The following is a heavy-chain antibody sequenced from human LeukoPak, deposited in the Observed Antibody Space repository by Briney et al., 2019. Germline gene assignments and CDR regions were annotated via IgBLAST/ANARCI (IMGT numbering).Heavy chain of an antibody. CDR2: IKSKTDGGTT. CDR3: TTDRFGYGDYVELYYFDY. Sequence: GGSLRLSCAASGFTFSNAWMSWVRQAPGKGLEWVGRIKSKTDGGTTDYAAPVKGRFTISRDDSKNTLYLQMNSLKTEDTAVYYCTTDRFGYGDYVELYYFDYWGQGTLVTVSS. CDR1: GFTFSNAW. D-gene: IGHD4-17*01. V-gene: IGHV3-15*01. J-gene: IGHJ4*02.